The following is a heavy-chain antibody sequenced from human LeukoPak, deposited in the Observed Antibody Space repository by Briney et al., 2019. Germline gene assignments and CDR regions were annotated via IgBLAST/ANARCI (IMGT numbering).Heavy chain of an antibody. J-gene: IGHJ4*02. CDR3: AKDAVAPGSSGDYFDY. CDR1: GLTFSSNS. CDR2: IVGNGGRT. D-gene: IGHD3-10*01. Sequence: GGSVRLSCVASGLTFSSNSMSWVRQAPGKGLEWVSVIVGNGGRTYYADSVNGRFTISRDNSKNTLSLQMNSLRAEDTAVYYCAKDAVAPGSSGDYFDYWGQGTLVTVSS. V-gene: IGHV3-23*01.